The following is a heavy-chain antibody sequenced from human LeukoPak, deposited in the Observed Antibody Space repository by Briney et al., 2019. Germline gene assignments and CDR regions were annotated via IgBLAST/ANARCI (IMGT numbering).Heavy chain of an antibody. D-gene: IGHD3-16*01. V-gene: IGHV4-30-2*01. CDR1: GGSISSGGYY. J-gene: IGHJ5*02. CDR3: ARGGGLDL. Sequence: PSETLSLTCTVSGGSISSGGYYWSWIRQPPGKGLEWIGYIYHSGSTYYNPSLKSRVTISVDRSKNQFSLKLSSVTAADTAVYYCARGGGLDLWGQGTLVTVSS. CDR2: IYHSGST.